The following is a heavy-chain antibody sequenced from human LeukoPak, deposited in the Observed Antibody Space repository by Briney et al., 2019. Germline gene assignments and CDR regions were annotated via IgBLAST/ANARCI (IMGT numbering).Heavy chain of an antibody. D-gene: IGHD3-10*01. CDR3: ARDTPLTFGVRGVINY. Sequence: GASVKVSCKASGYTFTSYGISWVRQAPGQGLEWMGWISAYNGNTNYAQKLQGRVTMTTDTSTSTAYMELRSLRSDDTAVYYCARDTPLTFGVRGVINYWGRGTLVTVSS. V-gene: IGHV1-18*01. J-gene: IGHJ4*02. CDR1: GYTFTSYG. CDR2: ISAYNGNT.